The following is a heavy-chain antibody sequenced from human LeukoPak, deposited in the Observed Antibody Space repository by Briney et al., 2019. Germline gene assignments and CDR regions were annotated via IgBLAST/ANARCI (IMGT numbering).Heavy chain of an antibody. CDR2: IRNKANSYTT. V-gene: IGHV3-72*01. Sequence: GGSLRLSCAASGFTFSDHYMDWVRQAPGKGLEWVGRIRNKANSYTTEYAASVKGRVTISRDDSKNSLYLQMTSLKTEDTAVYYCARILVAVDAFDIWGQGTMVTVSS. D-gene: IGHD2-15*01. CDR3: ARILVAVDAFDI. J-gene: IGHJ3*02. CDR1: GFTFSDHY.